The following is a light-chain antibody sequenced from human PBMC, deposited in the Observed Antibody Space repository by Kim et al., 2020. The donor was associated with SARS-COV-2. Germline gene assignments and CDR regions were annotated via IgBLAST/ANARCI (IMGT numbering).Light chain of an antibody. CDR1: QSISRY. CDR3: QHSSTATLLT. Sequence: DIQMTQSPSSLSASVGDRVTITCRASQSISRYLNWYQQQPGKAPKLLIFAASSLQSGVPSRFSGSGSGTDFTLTISSLQPEDFATYYCQHSSTATLLTFGGGTKVDI. CDR2: AAS. J-gene: IGKJ4*01. V-gene: IGKV1-39*01.